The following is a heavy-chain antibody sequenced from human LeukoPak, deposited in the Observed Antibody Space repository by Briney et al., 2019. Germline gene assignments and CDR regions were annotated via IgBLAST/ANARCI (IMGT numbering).Heavy chain of an antibody. CDR3: ASLDTYYYDFDP. Sequence: SETLSLTCTVSGGSIGSSSYYWGWIRQPPGKGLEWIGSIYYSGSTYYNPSLKSRVTISVDTSKNQFSLKLSSVTAADTAVYYCASLDTYYYDFDPWGQGTLVTVSS. J-gene: IGHJ5*02. V-gene: IGHV4-39*01. CDR2: IYYSGST. D-gene: IGHD3-22*01. CDR1: GGSIGSSSYY.